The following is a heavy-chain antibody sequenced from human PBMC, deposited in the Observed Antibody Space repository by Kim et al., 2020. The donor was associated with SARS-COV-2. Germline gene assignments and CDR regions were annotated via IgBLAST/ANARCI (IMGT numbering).Heavy chain of an antibody. V-gene: IGHV1-69*02. J-gene: IGHJ5*02. CDR1: GGTFSSYT. D-gene: IGHD2-15*01. CDR2: IIPILGIA. CDR3: ARSTVVQDVKGFDP. Sequence: SVKVSCKASGGTFSSYTISWVRQAPGQGLEWMGRIIPILGIANYAQKFQGRVTITADKSTSTAYMELSSLRSEDTAVYYCARSTVVQDVKGFDPWGQGTLVTVSS.